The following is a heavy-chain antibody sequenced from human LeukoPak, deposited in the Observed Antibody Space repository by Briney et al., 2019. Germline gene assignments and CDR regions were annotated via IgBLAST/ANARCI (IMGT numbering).Heavy chain of an antibody. Sequence: GGSLRLSCAASGFTFNSYAMTWVRQAPGKGLEWVSHINIVNNAIYYSDSVKGRFTISRDNAKNSLYLQMNSLRAEDTAVYYCARDSGEGGTFDYWGQGTLVSVSS. V-gene: IGHV3-48*04. CDR2: INIVNNAI. J-gene: IGHJ4*02. CDR1: GFTFNSYA. CDR3: ARDSGEGGTFDY. D-gene: IGHD1-26*01.